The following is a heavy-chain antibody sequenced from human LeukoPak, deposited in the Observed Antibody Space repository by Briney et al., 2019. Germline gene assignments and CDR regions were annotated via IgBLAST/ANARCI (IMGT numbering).Heavy chain of an antibody. CDR2: IYYSGST. J-gene: IGHJ4*02. D-gene: IGHD3-10*01. CDR1: GGSISSHY. Sequence: KPSETLSLTCTVSGGSISSHYWSWIRQPPGKGLEWIGYIYYSGSTNYNPSLKSRVTISVDTSKNQFSLKLSSVTAADTAVYYCASIGRVEAYYYGSGRTPGYWGQGTLVTVSS. CDR3: ASIGRVEAYYYGSGRTPGY. V-gene: IGHV4-59*08.